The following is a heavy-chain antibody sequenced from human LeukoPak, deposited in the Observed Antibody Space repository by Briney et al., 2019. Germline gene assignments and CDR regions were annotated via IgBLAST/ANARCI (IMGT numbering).Heavy chain of an antibody. CDR3: AKDVIRVGASHFDY. D-gene: IGHD2/OR15-2a*01. CDR1: GFTFSSYA. V-gene: IGHV3-23*01. Sequence: GGSLRLSCAASGFTFSSYAMSWVRQAPGKGLEWVSAISDSDGRTHYADSVKGRFTISRDNSKNTLYLQMNGLRAEDTAVYYCAKDVIRVGASHFDYWGQGTLVTVSS. J-gene: IGHJ4*02. CDR2: ISDSDGRT.